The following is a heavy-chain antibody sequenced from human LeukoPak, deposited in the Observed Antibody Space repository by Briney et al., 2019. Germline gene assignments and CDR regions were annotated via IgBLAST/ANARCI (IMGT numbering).Heavy chain of an antibody. CDR2: IYYSGST. J-gene: IGHJ3*01. CDR1: GGSITSFY. Sequence: SETLSLTCTVAGGSITSFYWSWIRQPPGKGLEWIGYIYYSGSTNYNPSLKSRVTISVDTSKNQFSLNLSSVTAADTAVYYCARRGRAQGPLSLWGQGTMVTVSS. D-gene: IGHD2-15*01. CDR3: ARRGRAQGPLSL. V-gene: IGHV4-59*01.